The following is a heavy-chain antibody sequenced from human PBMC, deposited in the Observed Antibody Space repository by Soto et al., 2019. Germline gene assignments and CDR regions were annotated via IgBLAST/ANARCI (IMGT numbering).Heavy chain of an antibody. V-gene: IGHV1-24*01. J-gene: IGHJ6*03. D-gene: IGHD5-18*01. CDR2: FDPEDGET. Sequence: ASVKVSCKVSGYTLTELSMHWVRQAPGKGLEWMGGFDPEDGETIYAQKFQGRVTMTEDTSTDTAYIELSSLRSEDTAVYYCATAPVDTAMVNDYYYYMDVWGKGTTVTVSS. CDR3: ATAPVDTAMVNDYYYYMDV. CDR1: GYTLTELS.